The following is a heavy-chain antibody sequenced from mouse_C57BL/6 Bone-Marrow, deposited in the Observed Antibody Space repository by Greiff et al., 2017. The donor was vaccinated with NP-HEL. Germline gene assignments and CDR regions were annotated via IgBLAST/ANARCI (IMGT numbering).Heavy chain of an antibody. Sequence: EVKLMESGGDLVKPGGSLKLSCAASGFTFSSYGMSWVRQTPDKRLEWVATISSGGSYTYYPDSVKGRFTISRDNAKNTLYLQMSSLKSEDTAMYYGARHGGGDYGYDGTWFAYWGQGTLVTVSA. CDR3: ARHGGGDYGYDGTWFAY. V-gene: IGHV5-6*01. CDR1: GFTFSSYG. J-gene: IGHJ3*01. CDR2: ISSGGSYT. D-gene: IGHD2-2*01.